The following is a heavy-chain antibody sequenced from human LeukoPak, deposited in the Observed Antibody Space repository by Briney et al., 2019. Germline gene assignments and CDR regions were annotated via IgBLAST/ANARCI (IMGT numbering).Heavy chain of an antibody. J-gene: IGHJ4*02. V-gene: IGHV4-34*01. D-gene: IGHD2-2*01. Sequence: SETLSLTCGVDGGSFSGYYWSWIRQPPGKGLEWIGEINHSGSTNYNPSLKSRVTISVDTSKNQFSLKLSSVTAADTAVYYCARRYCSSTSCSYYFDYWGQGTLVTVSS. CDR2: INHSGST. CDR3: ARRYCSSTSCSYYFDY. CDR1: GGSFSGYY.